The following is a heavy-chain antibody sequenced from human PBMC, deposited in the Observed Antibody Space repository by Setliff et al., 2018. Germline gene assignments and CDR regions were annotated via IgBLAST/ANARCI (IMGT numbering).Heavy chain of an antibody. CDR1: GGSISSSSYY. Sequence: SETLSLTCTVSGGSISSSSYYWGWIRQPPGKGLEWIGSIYYSGGTYYNPSLKSRVTISVDTSKNQFSLKLSSATAADTAVYYCARRETYYNFWSGYYAYWGQGTLVTVSS. CDR3: ARRETYYNFWSGYYAY. V-gene: IGHV4-39*07. CDR2: IYYSGGT. J-gene: IGHJ4*02. D-gene: IGHD3-3*01.